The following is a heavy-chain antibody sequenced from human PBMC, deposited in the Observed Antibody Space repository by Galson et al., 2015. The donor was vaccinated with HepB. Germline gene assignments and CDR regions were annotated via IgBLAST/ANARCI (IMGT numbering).Heavy chain of an antibody. D-gene: IGHD3-9*01. V-gene: IGHV3-30*04. CDR2: ISYDGSSK. CDR1: GFSFSSYV. J-gene: IGHJ4*02. CDR3: ARGGGVVRFFDWLDY. Sequence: SLRLSCAASGASGFSFSSYVMHWVRQAPGKGLEWVALISYDGSSKYYADSVKGRFTISRDNSKNTLYLQMNSLRAEDTAVYYCARGGGVVRFFDWLDYWSQGTLVTVSS.